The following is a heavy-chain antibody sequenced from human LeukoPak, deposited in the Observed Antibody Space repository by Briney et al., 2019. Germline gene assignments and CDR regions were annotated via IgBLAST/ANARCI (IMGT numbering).Heavy chain of an antibody. CDR1: GDTFSSYA. D-gene: IGHD1-26*01. CDR2: IIPIFGTA. CDR3: ARGPTQELHFDY. V-gene: IGHV1-69*13. J-gene: IGHJ4*02. Sequence: SVKLSCKASGDTFSSYAISWVRQAPGQGREWMGGIIPIFGTANYAQKFQGRVTITADESTSTAYMELSSLRSEDTAVYYCARGPTQELHFDYWGQGTLVTVSS.